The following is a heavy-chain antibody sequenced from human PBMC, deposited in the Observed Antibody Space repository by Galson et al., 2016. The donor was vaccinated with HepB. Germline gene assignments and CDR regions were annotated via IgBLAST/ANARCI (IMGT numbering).Heavy chain of an antibody. V-gene: IGHV5-51*01. Sequence: QSGAEVKKPGESLKISCKGSGYSFTSFWIAWVRQMHGKGPEWMGIIYPRDSDTRYSPSFQGRVTISADKSNNTAYLQWSSPKASDTAMYYCARHGGSHYTGNHFWGQGTLVTVSS. CDR1: GYSFTSFW. J-gene: IGHJ4*02. CDR2: IYPRDSDT. D-gene: IGHD1-26*01. CDR3: ARHGGSHYTGNHF.